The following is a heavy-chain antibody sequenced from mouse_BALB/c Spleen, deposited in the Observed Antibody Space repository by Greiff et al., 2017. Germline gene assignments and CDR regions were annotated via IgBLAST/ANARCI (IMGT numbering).Heavy chain of an antibody. J-gene: IGHJ4*01. CDR1: GYTFTDYN. V-gene: IGHV1S29*02. Sequence: VQLQQSGPELVKPGASVKISCKASGYTFTDYNMHWVKQSHGKSLEWIGYIYPYNGGTGYNQKFKSKATLTVDNSSSTAYMELRSLTSEDSAVYYCARNYGNYVGYYAMDYWGQGTSVTVSS. D-gene: IGHD2-1*01. CDR2: IYPYNGGT. CDR3: ARNYGNYVGYYAMDY.